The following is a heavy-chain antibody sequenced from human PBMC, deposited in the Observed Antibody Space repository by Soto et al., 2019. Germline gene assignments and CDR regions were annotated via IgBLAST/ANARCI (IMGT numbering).Heavy chain of an antibody. J-gene: IGHJ4*02. CDR3: ARETITGTTVSIDY. CDR1: GFTFCSYA. CDR2: ISYDGSNK. Sequence: GGSLRLSCASSGFTFCSYAMHWVRQAPGKGLEWVAVISYDGSNKYYADSVKGRFTISRDNSKNTLYLQMNSLRAEDTAVYYCARETITGTTVSIDYWGQGTLVTVSS. D-gene: IGHD1-7*01. V-gene: IGHV3-30-3*01.